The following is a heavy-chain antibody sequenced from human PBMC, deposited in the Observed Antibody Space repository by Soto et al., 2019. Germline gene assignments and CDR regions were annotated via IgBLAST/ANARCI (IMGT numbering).Heavy chain of an antibody. Sequence: VQLVESGGGLVQPGGSLRLSCAASGFTFSTYGLHWVRQAPGKGLEYVSAINSNGGSTYYADSVKGRFTISRDNSKNTLYLQMGSLRAEDMDVYYCARVRVATTTPYFDYWGQGTRVTVSS. V-gene: IGHV3-64*07. CDR2: INSNGGST. CDR3: ARVRVATTTPYFDY. CDR1: GFTFSTYG. D-gene: IGHD1-1*01. J-gene: IGHJ4*02.